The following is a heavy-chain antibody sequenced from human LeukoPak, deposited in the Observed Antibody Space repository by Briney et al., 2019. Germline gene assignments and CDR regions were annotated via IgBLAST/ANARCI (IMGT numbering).Heavy chain of an antibody. CDR1: GGTFSSYA. CDR3: ARDQEVVPAAFSAFDI. J-gene: IGHJ3*02. D-gene: IGHD2-2*01. CDR2: IIPIFGTA. V-gene: IGHV1-69*05. Sequence: ASVKVSCKASGGTFSSYAISWVRQAPGQGLEWMGGIIPIFGTANYAQKFQGRVTITTDESTSTAYMELSSLRSEDTAVYYCARDQEVVPAAFSAFDIWGQGTTVTVSS.